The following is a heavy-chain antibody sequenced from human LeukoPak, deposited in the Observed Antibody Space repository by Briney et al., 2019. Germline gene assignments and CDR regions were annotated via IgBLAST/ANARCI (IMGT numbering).Heavy chain of an antibody. V-gene: IGHV3-23*01. CDR2: ISDSGAYT. D-gene: IGHD3-10*01. CDR1: GFTFSSYA. Sequence: GGSLRLSCAASGFTFSSYAMSWVRQAPGKGLECVSVISDSGAYTYYADSVKGRFTISRDNSKNTLYLQMNSLRAEDTAVYYCAKAPLGGLLWFGELLHWGQGTLVTVSS. CDR3: AKAPLGGLLWFGELLH. J-gene: IGHJ4*02.